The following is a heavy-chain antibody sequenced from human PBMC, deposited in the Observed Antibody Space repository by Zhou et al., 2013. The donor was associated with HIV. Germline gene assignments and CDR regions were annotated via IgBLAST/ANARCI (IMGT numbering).Heavy chain of an antibody. J-gene: IGHJ4*02. CDR2: INHSGST. V-gene: IGHV4-34*01. Sequence: QVQLQQWGAGLLKPSETLSLTCAVYGGSFSDSYWTWIRQPPGKGLEWIGEINHSGSTNYNPSLKSRVTISVDTSKNQFSLKLSSVTAADTAVYYCARWVYTTSWYYFDYWGQGTLVHRLL. CDR1: GGSFSDSY. D-gene: IGHD6-13*01. CDR3: ARWVYTTSWYYFDY.